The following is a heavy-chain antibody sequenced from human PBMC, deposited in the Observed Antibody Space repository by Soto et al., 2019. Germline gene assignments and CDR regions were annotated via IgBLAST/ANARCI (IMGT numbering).Heavy chain of an antibody. CDR3: ATLSRPPVGAFDI. CDR1: GFTFSDFY. V-gene: IGHV3-11*01. CDR2: ISSSSSII. D-gene: IGHD1-26*01. J-gene: IGHJ3*02. Sequence: PGGSLRLSCEASGFTFSDFYMSWIRQAPGKGLEWVSYISSSSSIIYNSDSVKGRFTISRDNAKQSLFLQMNSLRAEDTAVYYCATLSRPPVGAFDIWGQGTMVTV.